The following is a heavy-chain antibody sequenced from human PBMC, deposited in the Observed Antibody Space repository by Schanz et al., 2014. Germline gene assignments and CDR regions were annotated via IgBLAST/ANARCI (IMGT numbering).Heavy chain of an antibody. CDR1: GGTFSSDT. Sequence: QVHLVQSGAEVKKPGSSVKVSCKASGGTFSSDTFSWVRQAPGQGLEWMGRIIPILGIANYAQKFQGRVTNTADKSTSTVYMELNSLRSEDTAVYYCARAFGGYDPAGALDYWGQGTLVTVSS. CDR2: IIPILGIA. D-gene: IGHD5-12*01. CDR3: ARAFGGYDPAGALDY. V-gene: IGHV1-69*02. J-gene: IGHJ4*02.